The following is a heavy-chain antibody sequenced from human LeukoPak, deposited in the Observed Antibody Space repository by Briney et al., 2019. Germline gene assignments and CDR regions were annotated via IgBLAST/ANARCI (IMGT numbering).Heavy chain of an antibody. CDR1: GFTFSNFA. Sequence: GGSLRLSCAASGFTFSNFAMSWVRQAPGKGLEWVSAITGSGGSTYYADSVKGRFTISRDNSKNTLYLQVNSLRAEDTAVYYCAKGDSSGWSPVYYFDYWGQGTLLTVSS. V-gene: IGHV3-23*01. D-gene: IGHD6-19*01. CDR3: AKGDSSGWSPVYYFDY. J-gene: IGHJ4*02. CDR2: ITGSGGST.